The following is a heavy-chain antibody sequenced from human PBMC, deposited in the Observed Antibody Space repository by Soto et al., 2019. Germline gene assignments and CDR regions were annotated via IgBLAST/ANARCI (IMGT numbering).Heavy chain of an antibody. Sequence: GGSLRLSCAASDFSVSNNYMTWVRQAPGKGLEWVSVIYSGGNTYYADNVKGRFTISRDSSTNTLYLQMNSLRVEDTAVYYCARGMDGMDVWGQGTTVTVSS. CDR3: ARGMDGMDV. V-gene: IGHV3-53*01. CDR2: IYSGGNT. CDR1: DFSVSNNY. J-gene: IGHJ6*02.